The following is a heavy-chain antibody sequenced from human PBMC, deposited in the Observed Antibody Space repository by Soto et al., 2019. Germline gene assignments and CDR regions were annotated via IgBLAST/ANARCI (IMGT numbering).Heavy chain of an antibody. CDR2: ISSSSSYI. V-gene: IGHV3-21*01. CDR1: GFTFSSYS. D-gene: IGHD2-15*01. CDR3: ARVGYCSGGSCYGEFDY. Sequence: GGSLRLSCAASGFTFSSYSMNWVRQAPGKGLEWVSSISSSSSYIYYADSVKGRFTISRDNAKNSLYLQMNSLRAEDTAVYYCARVGYCSGGSCYGEFDYWGQGTLVTVSS. J-gene: IGHJ4*02.